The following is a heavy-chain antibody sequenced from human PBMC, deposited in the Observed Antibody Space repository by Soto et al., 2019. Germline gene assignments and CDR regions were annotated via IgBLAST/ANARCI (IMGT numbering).Heavy chain of an antibody. CDR3: AKDIAMVRGVIDY. CDR1: GFTFDDYA. Sequence: GGSLRLSCAASGFTFDDYAMHWVRQAPGKGLEWVSGISWNSGSIGYADSVKGRFTISRDNAKTSLYLQMNSLRAEDTALYYCAKDIAMVRGVIDYWGQGTLVTVSS. D-gene: IGHD3-10*01. CDR2: ISWNSGSI. J-gene: IGHJ4*02. V-gene: IGHV3-9*01.